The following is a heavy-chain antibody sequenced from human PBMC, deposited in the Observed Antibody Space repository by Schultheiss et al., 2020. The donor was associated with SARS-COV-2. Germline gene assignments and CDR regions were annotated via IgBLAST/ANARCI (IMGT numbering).Heavy chain of an antibody. CDR3: AKDQAVAAAVYNMDV. CDR2: ISYDGSNK. CDR1: GFSFSEYY. Sequence: GGSLRLSCAASGFSFSEYYMSWIRQAPGKGLEWVAVISYDGSNKYYADSVKGRFTISRDNSKNTLYLQMNSLRAEDTAVYYCAKDQAVAAAVYNMDVWGKETTVTVSS. J-gene: IGHJ6*03. D-gene: IGHD6-13*01. V-gene: IGHV3-30*18.